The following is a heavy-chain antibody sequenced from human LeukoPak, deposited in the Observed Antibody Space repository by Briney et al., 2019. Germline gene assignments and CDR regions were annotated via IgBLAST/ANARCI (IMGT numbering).Heavy chain of an antibody. D-gene: IGHD5-12*01. CDR1: GGSFSGYY. J-gene: IGHJ4*02. CDR3: ARHNHAYDWDY. V-gene: IGHV4-34*01. CDR2: INHSGST. Sequence: SETLSLTCAVYGGSFSGYYWSWIRQPPGKGLEWIGEINHSGSTNYNPSLKSRVTISVDTSKNQFSLKLSSVTAADTAVYFCARHNHAYDWDYWGQGTLVTVSS.